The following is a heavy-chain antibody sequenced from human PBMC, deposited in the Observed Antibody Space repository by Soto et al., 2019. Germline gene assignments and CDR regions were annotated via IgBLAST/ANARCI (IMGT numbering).Heavy chain of an antibody. V-gene: IGHV4-4*02. D-gene: IGHD1-26*01. CDR2: IRHNGST. CDR3: VRTPYAYYAADV. Sequence: QVQLQESGPGLVRPSGTLSLTCAVSGVSIRSDNWWSWVRQSPGKGLEWIGEIRHNGSTNYNPSLKTRVTISRDTSNNHLSLWLTSVTAADTALYYCVRTPYAYYAADVWGQGTAVTVSS. CDR1: GVSIRSDNW. J-gene: IGHJ6*02.